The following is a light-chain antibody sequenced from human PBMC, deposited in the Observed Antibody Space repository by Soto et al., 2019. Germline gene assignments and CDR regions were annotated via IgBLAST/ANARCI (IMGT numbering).Light chain of an antibody. V-gene: IGKV3-11*01. Sequence: EIVLTQSPSTLSLSPGERATLSCRASQSIGISLAWYRQNPGQPPRLLIYGASIRATGIPARFSATGSGTDFHRTITRLEPDDFAVYYGQHRRSWPGTCTFGQGTQVQSK. CDR3: QHRRSWPGTCT. CDR2: GAS. J-gene: IGKJ1*01. CDR1: QSIGIS.